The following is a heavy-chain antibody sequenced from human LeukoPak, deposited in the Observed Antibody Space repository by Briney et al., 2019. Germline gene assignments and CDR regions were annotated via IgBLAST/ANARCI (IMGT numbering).Heavy chain of an antibody. V-gene: IGHV4-38-2*02. CDR2: IYHSGST. CDR1: GYSISSGYY. D-gene: IGHD3-22*01. Sequence: PSETLSLTCTVSGYSISSGYYWGWIRQPPGKGLEWIGSIYHSGSTYYNPSLKSRVTISVDTSKNQFSLKLSSVTAADTAVYFCARVKYYYDSSGYYEYYFDYWGQGTLVTVSS. CDR3: ARVKYYYDSSGYYEYYFDY. J-gene: IGHJ4*02.